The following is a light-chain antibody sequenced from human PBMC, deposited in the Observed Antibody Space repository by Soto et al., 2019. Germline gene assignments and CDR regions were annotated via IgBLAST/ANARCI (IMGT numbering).Light chain of an antibody. CDR1: PVVTNY. Sequence: EIVLTQSPATLSLSPRERATLSCRASPVVTNYLAWYQQKPGQAPRLLIYDASNRATGIPARFSGTGSGTDFTLTISSLEPEDSAVYYCQQRGGWPPVTFGQGTRLEIK. J-gene: IGKJ5*01. CDR2: DAS. CDR3: QQRGGWPPVT. V-gene: IGKV3-11*01.